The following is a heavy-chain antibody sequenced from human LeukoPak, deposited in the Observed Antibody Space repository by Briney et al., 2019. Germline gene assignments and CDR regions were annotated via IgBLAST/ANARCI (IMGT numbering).Heavy chain of an antibody. CDR3: AKGASGSYPPNFYYYGMDV. CDR2: INWNGGSI. J-gene: IGHJ6*02. Sequence: GGSLRLSCAASGFTFHDYAMHWVRQVPGKGLEWVSGINWNGGSIMYADSVKGRFTISRDNARNSLYLQMNSLRPDDTALYYCAKGASGSYPPNFYYYGMDVWGQGTTVTVSS. D-gene: IGHD3-10*01. CDR1: GFTFHDYA. V-gene: IGHV3-9*01.